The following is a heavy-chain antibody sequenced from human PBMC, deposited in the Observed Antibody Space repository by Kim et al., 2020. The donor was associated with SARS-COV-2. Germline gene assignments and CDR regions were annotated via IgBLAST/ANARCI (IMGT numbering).Heavy chain of an antibody. V-gene: IGHV3-33*05. CDR2: ISYDGSNK. CDR1: GFTFSSYG. D-gene: IGHD3-10*01. J-gene: IGHJ5*02. Sequence: GGSLRLSCAASGFTFSSYGMHWVRQAPGKGLEWVAVISYDGSNKYYADSVKGRFTISRDNSKNTLYLQMNSLRAEDTAVYYCARDEFFLWFGELSGSHGPFGPWGQGTLVTVSS. CDR3: ARDEFFLWFGELSGSHGPFGP.